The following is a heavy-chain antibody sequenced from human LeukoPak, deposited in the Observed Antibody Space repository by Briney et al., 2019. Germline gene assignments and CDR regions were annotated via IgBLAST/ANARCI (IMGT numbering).Heavy chain of an antibody. D-gene: IGHD5-18*01. V-gene: IGHV6-1*01. CDR2: TFYRSKWYN. CDR1: GDSVFSNSVA. CDR3: ARGYNYGFDY. Sequence: SQTLSLTCAISGDSVFSNSVAWNWIRQSPSRGLEWRGRTFYRSKWYNDYAVSVKSRITINPDTSNNQFSLQLNSVTPEDTAVYYCARGYNYGFDYWGQGTLVTASS. J-gene: IGHJ4*02.